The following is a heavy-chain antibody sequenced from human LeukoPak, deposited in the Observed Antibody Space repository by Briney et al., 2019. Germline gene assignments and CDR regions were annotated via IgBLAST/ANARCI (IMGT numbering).Heavy chain of an antibody. D-gene: IGHD3-22*01. CDR2: IHPGDSET. Sequence: GDSLKISCNASGYSFTTYWIGWVRQMTEKGLEWMGIIHPGDSETRYSPSFQGQVTISADKSISTAYLQWSSLKASDTAMYYCARHSSPYYYDSSGKSHAFDIWGQGTMVTVSS. CDR1: GYSFTTYW. J-gene: IGHJ3*02. V-gene: IGHV5-51*01. CDR3: ARHSSPYYYDSSGKSHAFDI.